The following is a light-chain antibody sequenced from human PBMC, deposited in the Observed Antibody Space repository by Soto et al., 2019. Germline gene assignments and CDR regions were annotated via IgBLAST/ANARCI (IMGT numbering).Light chain of an antibody. CDR2: GAS. CDR3: QQYNDRGT. CDR1: QSVSNN. J-gene: IGKJ1*01. V-gene: IGKV3-15*01. Sequence: EIVMTQSPATLSVSPGERVTLSCRTSQSVSNNLAWYQQKPGQAPRLLIYGASTRATGVPARFSGSGSGSEFTLTISSLQSEDIAVYYCQQYNDRGTFGQGTKVEI.